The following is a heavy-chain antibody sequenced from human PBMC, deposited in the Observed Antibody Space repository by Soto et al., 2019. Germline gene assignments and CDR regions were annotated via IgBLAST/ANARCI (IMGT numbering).Heavy chain of an antibody. V-gene: IGHV3-23*01. D-gene: IGHD3-10*01. CDR3: AKRSFMVRGSHAFDI. CDR2: ISGSGGST. J-gene: IGHJ3*02. CDR1: GFTFSSYA. Sequence: GGSLRLSCAASGFTFSSYAKSWVRPAPGKGLEWVSAISGSGGSTYYADSVKGRFTISRDNSKNTLYLQMNSLRAEDTAVYYCAKRSFMVRGSHAFDIWGQGTLVTVSS.